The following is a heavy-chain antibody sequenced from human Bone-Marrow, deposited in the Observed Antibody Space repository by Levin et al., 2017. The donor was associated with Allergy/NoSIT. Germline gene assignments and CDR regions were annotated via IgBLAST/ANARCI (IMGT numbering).Heavy chain of an antibody. Sequence: ETLSLTCAASGFTFSTYSMNWVRQAPGKGLDWVSSITSSSSYIYYADSVKGRFTISRDNAKNSLYLQMNSLRVEDTAVYYCARGLDYSGLPWGQGTLVTVSS. V-gene: IGHV3-21*01. CDR2: ITSSSSYI. CDR3: ARGLDYSGLP. J-gene: IGHJ5*02. CDR1: GFTFSTYS. D-gene: IGHD5-12*01.